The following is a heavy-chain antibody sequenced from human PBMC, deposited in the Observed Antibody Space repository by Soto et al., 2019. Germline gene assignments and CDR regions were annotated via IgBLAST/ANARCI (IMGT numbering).Heavy chain of an antibody. J-gene: IGHJ4*02. CDR3: TTDEWE. V-gene: IGHV3-15*05. CDR1: GFSFSNGG. CDR2: IKSKTDGGTT. Sequence: ELQLVESGGGLVKLGGPLSLPGEAPGFSFSNGGLSWARQAPGRGLEWVGRIKSKTDGGTTDYAAPVKGRFTISRDDSKNTLYLQMNSLKIEDTAVYYCTTDEWEWGQGTLVTVSS. D-gene: IGHD1-26*01.